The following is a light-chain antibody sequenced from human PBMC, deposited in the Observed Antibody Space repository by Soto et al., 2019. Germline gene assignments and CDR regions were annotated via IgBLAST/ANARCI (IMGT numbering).Light chain of an antibody. CDR1: QSVSTNF. Sequence: EIVLTQSPGTLSLSPGEGATPSFRASQSVSTNFFAWYQQKPGQAPRLLIYGASTRATGIPDRFSGSGSGTDFTLTISRLEPEDFAVYYCQQYGRTSWTFGQGTKV. J-gene: IGKJ1*01. V-gene: IGKV3-20*01. CDR3: QQYGRTSWT. CDR2: GAS.